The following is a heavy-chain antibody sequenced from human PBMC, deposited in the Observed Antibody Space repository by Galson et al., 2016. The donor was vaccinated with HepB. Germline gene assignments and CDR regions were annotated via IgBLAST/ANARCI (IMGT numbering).Heavy chain of an antibody. CDR2: IKSKTDGGTT. CDR3: TLNHAFDI. V-gene: IGHV3-15*01. J-gene: IGHJ3*02. Sequence: SLRLSCAASGFTFSGSAIHWVRQASGKGMEWVGRIKSKTDGGTTDYAAPVKGRFTISRDDSKNTLYLQMNSLKTEDTAVYYCTLNHAFDIWGQGTMVTVSS. CDR1: GFTFSGSA.